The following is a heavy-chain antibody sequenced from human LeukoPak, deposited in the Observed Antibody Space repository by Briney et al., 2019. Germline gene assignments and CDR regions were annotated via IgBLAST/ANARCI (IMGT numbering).Heavy chain of an antibody. V-gene: IGHV1-8*03. CDR1: GYTFSSYG. D-gene: IGHD6-13*01. CDR2: MNPNSGNT. J-gene: IGHJ5*02. CDR3: ARGVNIANWFDP. Sequence: ASVKVSCKASGYTFSSYGINWVRQATGQGLEWMGWMNPNSGNTGYAQKFQGRVTITRNTSISTAYMELSSLRSEDTAVYYCARGVNIANWFDPWGQGTLVTVSS.